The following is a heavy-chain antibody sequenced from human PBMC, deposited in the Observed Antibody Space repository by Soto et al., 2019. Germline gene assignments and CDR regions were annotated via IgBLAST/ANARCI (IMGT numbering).Heavy chain of an antibody. Sequence: PSETLSLTCTVSVGSISSGDYYWSWIRQPPGKGLEWIAYVYYTGGSYYNPSLKSRATISVDTSKNQFSLKVSSVTATDTAVYYCARDYRSGYDNWGQGMRVTLSS. CDR3: ARDYRSGYDN. CDR2: VYYTGGS. V-gene: IGHV4-30-4*01. D-gene: IGHD6-19*01. CDR1: VGSISSGDYY. J-gene: IGHJ4*02.